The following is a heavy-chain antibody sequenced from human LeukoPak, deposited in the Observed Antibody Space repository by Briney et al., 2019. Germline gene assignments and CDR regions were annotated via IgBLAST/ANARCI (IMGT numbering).Heavy chain of an antibody. CDR1: GHSFINYW. V-gene: IGHV5-51*01. Sequence: GESLKISCKGPGHSFINYWIAWVRQMPGKGLEWIGIIFPGDSHTRYSPSFQGQVTISADMSIDTAYLQWSSLRASDTAMYYCAIGGDSSTSCYRCFNYWGQGTLVTVSS. D-gene: IGHD2-2*02. CDR2: IFPGDSHT. CDR3: AIGGDSSTSCYRCFNY. J-gene: IGHJ4*02.